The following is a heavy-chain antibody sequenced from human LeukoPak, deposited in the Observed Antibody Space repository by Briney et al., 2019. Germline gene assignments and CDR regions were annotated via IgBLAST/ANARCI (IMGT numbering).Heavy chain of an antibody. V-gene: IGHV1-2*02. CDR1: GYTFTGYY. Sequence: ASVTVSCKASGYTFTGYYMHWVRQAPGQGLEWMGWINPNSGGTNYAQKFQGRVTMTRDTSISTAYKELSRLRSDDTAVYYCASGPVWFGELLRDYWGQGTLVTVSS. D-gene: IGHD3-10*01. J-gene: IGHJ4*02. CDR2: INPNSGGT. CDR3: ASGPVWFGELLRDY.